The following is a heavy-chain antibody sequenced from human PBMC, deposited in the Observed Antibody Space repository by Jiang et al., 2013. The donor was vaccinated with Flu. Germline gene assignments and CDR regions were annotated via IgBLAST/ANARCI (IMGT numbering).Heavy chain of an antibody. CDR2: VYDNGAT. D-gene: IGHD3-22*01. V-gene: IGHV4-59*11. J-gene: IGHJ4*02. CDR3: AREEYVFDRSGYFFDF. CDR1: GGLHQWSL. Sequence: GLVKPSETLSLTCTVSGGLHQWSLLDLGSGSGPGEGLEWIGYVYDNGATNYNPSLQSRVTISVDTSKNQFSLKVFSVTAADTAVYYCAREEYVFDRSGYFFDFWGQGLLVTVSS.